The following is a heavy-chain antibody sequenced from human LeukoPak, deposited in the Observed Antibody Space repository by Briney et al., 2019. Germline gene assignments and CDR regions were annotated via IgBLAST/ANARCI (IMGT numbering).Heavy chain of an antibody. CDR1: GGSISSYY. CDR2: IYYSGST. D-gene: IGHD6-13*01. Sequence: PSETLSLTCTVSGGSISSYYWSWIRQPPGKGLEWIGYIYYSGSTNYNPSLKSRVTISVDTSKNQFSLKLSSVTAADTAVYYCARLPVVTAAGTGPFDYWGQGTLVTVSS. CDR3: ARLPVVTAAGTGPFDY. V-gene: IGHV4-59*08. J-gene: IGHJ4*02.